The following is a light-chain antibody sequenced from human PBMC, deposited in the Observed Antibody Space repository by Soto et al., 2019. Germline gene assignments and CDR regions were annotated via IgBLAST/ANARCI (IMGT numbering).Light chain of an antibody. Sequence: DIQMTQSPSFLSASVGDRVTITCRSSQTISSHLNWYQQKPGKAPNLLIYGAFSLQSGVPSRFSGSGSGTDFTLTIGSLQPEDFATYYCQQSYNTPRTFGQGTKLEIK. J-gene: IGKJ2*01. CDR3: QQSYNTPRT. CDR2: GAF. V-gene: IGKV1-39*01. CDR1: QTISSH.